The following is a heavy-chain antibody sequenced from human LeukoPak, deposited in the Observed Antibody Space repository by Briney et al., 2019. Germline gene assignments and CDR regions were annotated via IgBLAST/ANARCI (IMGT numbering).Heavy chain of an antibody. D-gene: IGHD6-19*01. CDR1: GFTVSSNY. V-gene: IGHV3-53*01. CDR2: IYSGGST. Sequence: GGSLRLSCAASGFTVSSNYMSWVRQAPGKGLEWVSVIYSGGSTHYADSVKGRFTISRDNSKNTVYLQMNSLRAEDTAVYYCAKASNLGGSGWLVPPFGYWGQGTLVTVSS. J-gene: IGHJ4*02. CDR3: AKASNLGGSGWLVPPFGY.